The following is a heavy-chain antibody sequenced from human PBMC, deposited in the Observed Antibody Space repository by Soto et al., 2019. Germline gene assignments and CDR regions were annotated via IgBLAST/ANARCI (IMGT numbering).Heavy chain of an antibody. J-gene: IGHJ5*02. Sequence: QVQLQESGPGLVKPSETLCLSCAVSGGSVSSPRFYWSWIRQPPGKGLEWLGYIYYSGNTNYNPSLKSRVTISVDTSKNQFSLNLSSVTATDTAVYYCARDRSLWSWFDPWGQRTLVTVSS. V-gene: IGHV4-61*01. CDR2: IYYSGNT. D-gene: IGHD1-1*01. CDR3: ARDRSLWSWFDP. CDR1: GGSVSSPRFY.